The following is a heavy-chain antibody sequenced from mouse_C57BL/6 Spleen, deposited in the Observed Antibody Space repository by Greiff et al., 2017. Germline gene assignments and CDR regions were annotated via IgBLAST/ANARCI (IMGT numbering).Heavy chain of an antibody. D-gene: IGHD2-4*01. J-gene: IGHJ1*03. CDR3: ARNKNYDAGRYFDV. Sequence: VKLMESGPGLVQPSQSLSITCTVSGFSLTSYGVHWVRQSPGKGLEWLGVIWSGGSTDYNAAFISRLSISKDNSKSQVFFKMNRLQADDTAIYYCARNKNYDAGRYFDVWGTGTTVTVSS. V-gene: IGHV2-2*01. CDR1: GFSLTSYG. CDR2: IWSGGST.